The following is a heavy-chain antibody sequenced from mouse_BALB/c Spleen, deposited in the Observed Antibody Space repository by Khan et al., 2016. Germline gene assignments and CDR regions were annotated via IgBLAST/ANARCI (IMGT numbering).Heavy chain of an antibody. D-gene: IGHD2-1*01. CDR3: ASYGNYDC. Sequence: VELVESGAELVRPGTSVKVSCKASGYAFTNFLIQWVKQRPGQGLEWVGVINPESGGTNYNKKFKDKATLIADKSSSTAYMQLSSLTSDDSAVYFCASYGNYDCWSRGTTLTVSS. CDR2: INPESGGT. V-gene: IGHV1-54*01. CDR1: GYAFTNFL. J-gene: IGHJ2*01.